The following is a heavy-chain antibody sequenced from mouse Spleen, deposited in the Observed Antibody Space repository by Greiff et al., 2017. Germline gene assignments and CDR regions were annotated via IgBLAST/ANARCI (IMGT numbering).Heavy chain of an antibody. CDR2: IDPANGNT. J-gene: IGHJ3*01. V-gene: IGHV14-3*01. Sequence: VQLQQSVAELVRPGASVKLSCTASGFNIKNTYLHWVMQRPEQGLEWIGRIDPANGNTKYAPKFPGKATITADPSSNTAYLQLSSLTSEDTAIYYCARIGELGLQRIFAYWGQGTLVTVSA. CDR3: ARIGELGLQRIFAY. D-gene: IGHD3-1*01. CDR1: GFNIKNTY.